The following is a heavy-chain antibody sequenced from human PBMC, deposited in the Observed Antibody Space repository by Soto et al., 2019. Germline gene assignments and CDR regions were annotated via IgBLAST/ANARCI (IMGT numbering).Heavy chain of an antibody. D-gene: IGHD2-15*01. CDR2: IWYDGSNK. CDR3: ARDAVVEYWYFDI. V-gene: IGHV3-33*01. Sequence: VGSLRLSCASSGFTFSSYGMHLVRHAPGKGLEWVAVIWYDGSNKYYADSVKGRFTISRDDSKNTLYLQMNSLRAEDTAVYYCARDAVVEYWYFDIWGRGTLVTVSS. J-gene: IGHJ2*01. CDR1: GFTFSSYG.